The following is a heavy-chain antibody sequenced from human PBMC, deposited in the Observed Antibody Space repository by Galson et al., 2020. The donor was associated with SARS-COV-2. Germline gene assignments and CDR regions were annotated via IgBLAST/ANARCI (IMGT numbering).Heavy chain of an antibody. CDR2: IGTAGDT. J-gene: IGHJ6*02. CDR1: GFTFSSYD. Sequence: GESLKISCAASGFTFSSYDMHWVRQATGKGLEWVSAIGTAGDTYYPGSVKGRFTISRENAKNSLYLQMNSLRAGDTAVYYCARGAMVRGLYYYYYGMDVWGQGTTVTVSS. V-gene: IGHV3-13*01. D-gene: IGHD3-10*01. CDR3: ARGAMVRGLYYYYYGMDV.